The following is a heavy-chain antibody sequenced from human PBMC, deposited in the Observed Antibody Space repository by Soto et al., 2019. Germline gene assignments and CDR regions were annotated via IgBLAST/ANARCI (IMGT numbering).Heavy chain of an antibody. CDR1: GYTFTSYG. CDR2: ISAYNGNT. Sequence: QVQLVQSGAEVKKPGASVKVSCKASGYTFTSYGISWVRQAPGQGLEWMGWISAYNGNTNYAQKLQGRVTMTTDTSASTAYMELRRLRSDDTAVHYCARDLRYSSSWVLDVWGQGTTVTVAS. D-gene: IGHD6-13*01. J-gene: IGHJ6*02. V-gene: IGHV1-18*04. CDR3: ARDLRYSSSWVLDV.